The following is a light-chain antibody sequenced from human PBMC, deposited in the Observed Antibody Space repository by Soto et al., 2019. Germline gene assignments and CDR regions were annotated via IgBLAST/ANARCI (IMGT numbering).Light chain of an antibody. J-gene: IGLJ1*01. V-gene: IGLV1-51*01. CDR2: DVA. CDR3: VSYTSSTTYV. Sequence: QSVMTQPPSVSAAPGQKVTISCSGSSSNIGGNSVSWYQQLPGTAPKLLIYDVANRPSGVSNRFSGSKSGSTASLIISRLQTEDEADYYCVSYTSSTTYVFGTGTKVTVL. CDR1: SSNIGGNS.